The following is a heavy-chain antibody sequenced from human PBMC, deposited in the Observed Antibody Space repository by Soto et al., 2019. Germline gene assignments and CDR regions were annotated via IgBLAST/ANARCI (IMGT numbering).Heavy chain of an antibody. Sequence: ASVKVSCKASGYTFTSYGISWVRQAPGQGLEWMGWISAYNGNTNYAHKLQGRVTMTTDTSTSTAYMELRSLRSDDTAVYYCARARSVAAYYYYYYMDVWGKGTTVTVSS. D-gene: IGHD6-19*01. CDR2: ISAYNGNT. CDR3: ARARSVAAYYYYYYMDV. V-gene: IGHV1-18*01. J-gene: IGHJ6*03. CDR1: GYTFTSYG.